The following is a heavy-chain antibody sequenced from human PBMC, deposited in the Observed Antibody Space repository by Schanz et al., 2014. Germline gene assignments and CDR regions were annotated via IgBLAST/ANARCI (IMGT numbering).Heavy chain of an antibody. J-gene: IGHJ3*02. V-gene: IGHV3-53*01. Sequence: EVQLVESGGGLIQPGGSLSLSCVASGFTVSSNYMSWVRQAPGKGLEWVSVIYSDGRTYYGDSVKGRFTISRDNSKNTLYLQMNSLRDEDTAMYYCAKRCSSTSCSHGAFDIWGQGTMVTVSS. CDR1: GFTVSSNY. D-gene: IGHD2-2*01. CDR3: AKRCSSTSCSHGAFDI. CDR2: IYSDGRT.